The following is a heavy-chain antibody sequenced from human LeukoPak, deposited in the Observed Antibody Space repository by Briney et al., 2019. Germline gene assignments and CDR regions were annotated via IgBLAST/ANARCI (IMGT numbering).Heavy chain of an antibody. CDR1: GDSVSSNKVA. J-gene: IGHJ4*02. V-gene: IGHV6-1*01. Sequence: SQTLSLTCAISGDSVSSNKVAWNWIRQSPSIGLDWLGRTYYRSKWSNDYAVSLTSRIIINTDTSKNQFLLQLNSVTPEDTSVYYCASEKVTGTHSFDYWSQGTLVTVSS. D-gene: IGHD6-19*01. CDR2: TYYRSKWSN. CDR3: ASEKVTGTHSFDY.